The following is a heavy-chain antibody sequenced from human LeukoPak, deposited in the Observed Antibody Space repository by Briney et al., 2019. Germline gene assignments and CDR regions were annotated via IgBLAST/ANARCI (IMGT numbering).Heavy chain of an antibody. CDR3: ARAGVGVTILNY. D-gene: IGHD3-10*01. CDR2: INPDGNEQ. CDR1: GFTFSGSR. J-gene: IGHJ4*02. Sequence: GGSLRLSCAASGFTFSGSRMTWVRQTPGKGPELVAHINPDGNEQFYMDPVKGRFSITRDNAANSVYLQMNSLRVEDTALYYCARAGVGVTILNYWGQGTLVTVSS. V-gene: IGHV3-7*01.